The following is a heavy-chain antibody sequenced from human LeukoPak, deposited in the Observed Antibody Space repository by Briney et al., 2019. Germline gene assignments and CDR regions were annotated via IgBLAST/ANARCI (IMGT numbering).Heavy chain of an antibody. CDR2: INPNSGGT. V-gene: IGHV1-2*02. Sequence: ASVKVSCKASGYTFTGYYMHWVRQAPGQGLEWMGWINPNSGGTNYAQKFQGRVTMTRDTSISTAHMELSRLRSDDTAVYYCARGGAYYYDSSGYYDCWGQGTLVTVSS. J-gene: IGHJ4*02. D-gene: IGHD3-22*01. CDR1: GYTFTGYY. CDR3: ARGGAYYYDSSGYYDC.